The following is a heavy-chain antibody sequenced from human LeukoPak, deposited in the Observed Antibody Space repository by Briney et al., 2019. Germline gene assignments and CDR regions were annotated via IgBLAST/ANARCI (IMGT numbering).Heavy chain of an antibody. J-gene: IGHJ4*02. Sequence: GGSLRLSCSASGFTFSSFAMFWVRQAPGKGLEYVSGISSDGGRTNYADSVKARFTISRDNSKVTLYVKMTSLRPEDTAIYYCVKDPSGNYFYFDCWGQGTLVTGSP. CDR2: ISSDGGRT. CDR3: VKDPSGNYFYFDC. CDR1: GFTFSSFA. V-gene: IGHV3-64*05. D-gene: IGHD1-26*01.